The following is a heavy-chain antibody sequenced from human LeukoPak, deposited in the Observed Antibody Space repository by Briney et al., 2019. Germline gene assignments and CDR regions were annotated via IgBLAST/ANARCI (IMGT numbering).Heavy chain of an antibody. J-gene: IGHJ3*02. Sequence: GGSLRLSCAASGFTFSSYSMNWVRQAPGKGLEWVSSISSSSSYIYYADSVKGRFTISRDNAKNSLYLQMNSLRVEDTAVYYCARGHYAIEATGTGLGIWGQGTMVTVSS. D-gene: IGHD6-13*01. CDR3: ARGHYAIEATGTGLGI. CDR1: GFTFSSYS. V-gene: IGHV3-21*04. CDR2: ISSSSSYI.